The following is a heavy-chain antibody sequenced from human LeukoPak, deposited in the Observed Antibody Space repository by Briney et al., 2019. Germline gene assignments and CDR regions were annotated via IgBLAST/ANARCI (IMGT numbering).Heavy chain of an antibody. CDR3: ARDRGYCSSTSCYAPGAFDI. V-gene: IGHV3-64*01. CDR1: GFTFSSYA. Sequence: PGGSLRLSCAASGFTFSSYAMHWVRQAPGKGLEYVSAISSNGGSTYYANSVKGRFTISRDNSKNTLYLQMGSLRAEDMAVYYCARDRGYCSSTSCYAPGAFDIWGQGTMVTVSS. D-gene: IGHD2-2*01. J-gene: IGHJ3*02. CDR2: ISSNGGST.